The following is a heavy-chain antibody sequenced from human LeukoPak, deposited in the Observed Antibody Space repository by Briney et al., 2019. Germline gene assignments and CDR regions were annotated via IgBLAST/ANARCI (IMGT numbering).Heavy chain of an antibody. CDR2: ISSRSTYT. J-gene: IGHJ4*02. CDR3: AKGYHDSGGSWTPSGY. V-gene: IGHV3-21*01. CDR1: GFTFSSYS. D-gene: IGHD3-22*01. Sequence: GGSLRLSCAASGFTFSSYSMNWVRQAPGKGLEWVSCISSRSTYTYYADSVKGRFTSSRDNAKNSLYLQMNSLRAEDTAVYYCAKGYHDSGGSWTPSGYWGQGTLVTVSS.